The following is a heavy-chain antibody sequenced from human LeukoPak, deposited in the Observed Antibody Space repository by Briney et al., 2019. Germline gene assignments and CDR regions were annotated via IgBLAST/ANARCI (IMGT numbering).Heavy chain of an antibody. CDR3: ARYFYCSSTSCAPGFDY. D-gene: IGHD2-2*01. CDR2: IKHSGST. J-gene: IGHJ4*02. Sequence: SETLSLTCAVYGGSFSGYYWSWIRQPPGKGLEWIGEIKHSGSTNYNPSLKSRVTISVDTSKNQFSLKLSSVTAADTAVYYCARYFYCSSTSCAPGFDYWGQGTLVTVSS. CDR1: GGSFSGYY. V-gene: IGHV4-34*01.